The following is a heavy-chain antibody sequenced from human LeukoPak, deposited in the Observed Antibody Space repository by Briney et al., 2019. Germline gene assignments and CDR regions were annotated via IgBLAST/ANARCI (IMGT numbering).Heavy chain of an antibody. CDR3: ARRVGNIAYYYYYMDV. V-gene: IGHV1-8*02. Sequence: ASVKVSCKASGYTFTGYYMHWVRQAPGQGLEWMGWMNPNSGNTGYAQKFQGRVTMTRNTSISTAYMELSSLRSEDTAVYYCARRVGNIAYYYYYMDVWGKGTTVTVSS. J-gene: IGHJ6*03. CDR2: MNPNSGNT. CDR1: GYTFTGYY.